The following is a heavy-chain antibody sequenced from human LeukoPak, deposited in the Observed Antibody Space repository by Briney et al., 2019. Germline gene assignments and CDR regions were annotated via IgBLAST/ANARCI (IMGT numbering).Heavy chain of an antibody. CDR3: ASSYYYDSSGYYYQLDY. J-gene: IGHJ4*02. Sequence: PSETLSLTCAVSGGSISSGGYSWSWIRQPPGKGLEWIGYIYHSGSTYYNPSLKSRVTISVDRPKNQFSLKLSSVTAADTAVYYCASSYYYDSSGYYYQLDYWGQGTLVTVSS. D-gene: IGHD3-22*01. V-gene: IGHV4-30-2*01. CDR1: GGSISSGGYS. CDR2: IYHSGST.